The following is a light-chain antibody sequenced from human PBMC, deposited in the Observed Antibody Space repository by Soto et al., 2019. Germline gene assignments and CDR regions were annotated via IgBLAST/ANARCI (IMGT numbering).Light chain of an antibody. J-gene: IGKJ3*01. Sequence: IVLTQSPATLSLSPGERATLSCRASQRVSSYLAWYQQKPGQAPRLLIYDASNRATGIPARFSGSGSGTDFTLTISSLEPEDFAVYYCQQRSNSEITFGPGTKVDIK. CDR1: QRVSSY. CDR3: QQRSNSEIT. CDR2: DAS. V-gene: IGKV3-11*01.